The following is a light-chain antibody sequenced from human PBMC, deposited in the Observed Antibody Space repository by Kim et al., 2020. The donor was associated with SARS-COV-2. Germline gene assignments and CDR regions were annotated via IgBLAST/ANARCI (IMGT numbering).Light chain of an antibody. V-gene: IGLV3-21*04. CDR1: NIGSKK. J-gene: IGLJ3*02. Sequence: APGMTARITCGGNNIGSKKVHWYQQKPGQAPVLVMYYNNDRPSGIPERVSGSNSENTATLTISRVEAGDEADYYCQTWDSNNDHRVFGGGTQLTVL. CDR3: QTWDSNNDHRV. CDR2: YNN.